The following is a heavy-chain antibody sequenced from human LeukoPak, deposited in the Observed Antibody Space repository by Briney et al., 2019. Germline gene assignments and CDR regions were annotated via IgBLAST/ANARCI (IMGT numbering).Heavy chain of an antibody. CDR3: TREAEDLPGVITFLY. V-gene: IGHV1-18*01. Sequence: ASVTVSCKASGYSFTGYGVSWVRQAPGQGLEWMGWISPYTGNTDYVQDLQGRVIMTADTSTNTVYMELRSLRSDDTAVYYCTREAEDLPGVITFLYWGQGTLVTVSS. J-gene: IGHJ4*02. D-gene: IGHD3-22*01. CDR2: ISPYTGNT. CDR1: GYSFTGYG.